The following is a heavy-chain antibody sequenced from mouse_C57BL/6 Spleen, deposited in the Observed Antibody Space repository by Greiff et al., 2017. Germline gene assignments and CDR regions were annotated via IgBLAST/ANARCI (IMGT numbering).Heavy chain of an antibody. CDR3: TRDPYSNYPYYFDY. CDR2: ISSGGDYI. CDR1: GFTFSSYA. Sequence: EVKLVESGEGLVKPGGSLKLSCAASGFTFSSYAMSWVRQTPEKRLEWVAYISSGGDYIYYADTVKGRFTISRDNARNTLYLQMSSLKSEDTAMYYCTRDPYSNYPYYFDYWGQGTTLTVSS. V-gene: IGHV5-9-1*02. D-gene: IGHD2-5*01. J-gene: IGHJ2*01.